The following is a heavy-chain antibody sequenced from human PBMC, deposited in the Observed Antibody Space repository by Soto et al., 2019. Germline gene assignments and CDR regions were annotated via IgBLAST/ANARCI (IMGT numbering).Heavy chain of an antibody. D-gene: IGHD6-6*01. CDR2: IIPIFGTA. CDR1: GYTFTSYD. V-gene: IGHV1-69*13. Sequence: SVKVSCKASGYTFTSYDINWVRQAPGHGFEWMGGIIPIFGTANSAQKFQGRVTITADESTSTAYMELSRLRSEETAVYYCASFEVTYSSSSARAFDIWGQGTRVTVSS. J-gene: IGHJ3*02. CDR3: ASFEVTYSSSSARAFDI.